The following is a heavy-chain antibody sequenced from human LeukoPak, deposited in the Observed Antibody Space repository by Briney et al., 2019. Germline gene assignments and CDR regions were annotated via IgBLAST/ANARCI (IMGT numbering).Heavy chain of an antibody. J-gene: IGHJ4*02. V-gene: IGHV3-7*01. CDR2: TNQDGSEK. CDR1: GFTFSAYS. CDR3: AKQLSSNAN. D-gene: IGHD5-18*01. Sequence: PGGSLRLSCAASGFTFSAYSMNWVRQPPGKGLEWVANTNQDGSEKYYADSVKGRFTISRDNAKNSLYLQMNGLRAEDTAVYYCAKQLSSNANWGQGTLVTVSS.